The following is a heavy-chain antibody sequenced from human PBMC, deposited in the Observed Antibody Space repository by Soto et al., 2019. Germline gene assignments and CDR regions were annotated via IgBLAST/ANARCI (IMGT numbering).Heavy chain of an antibody. CDR2: ISSSSNYI. D-gene: IGHD4-17*01. Sequence: PGGSLRLSCTASGFTFSSYNMNWVRQAPGKGLEWVSSISSSSNYIYYADLMKGRFTISRDNAKNSLYLQMNSLRAEDTAVYYCARENAYGDPNSFDYWGQGTLVTVSS. CDR3: ARENAYGDPNSFDY. J-gene: IGHJ4*02. V-gene: IGHV3-21*01. CDR1: GFTFSSYN.